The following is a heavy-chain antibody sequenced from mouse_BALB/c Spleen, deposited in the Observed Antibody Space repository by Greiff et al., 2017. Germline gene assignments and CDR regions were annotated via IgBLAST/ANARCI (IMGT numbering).Heavy chain of an antibody. Sequence: QVQLQQSGAELVKPGASVKLSCKTSGFAFSSSYISWLKQKPGQSLEWIAWIYAGTGGTSYNQKFTGKAQLTVDTSSSTAYMQFSSLTTEDSAIYCCARLYDYDGDYYAMDYWGQGTSVTVSS. CDR2: IYAGTGGT. CDR1: GFAFSSSY. J-gene: IGHJ4*01. D-gene: IGHD2-4*01. CDR3: ARLYDYDGDYYAMDY. V-gene: IGHV1-84*02.